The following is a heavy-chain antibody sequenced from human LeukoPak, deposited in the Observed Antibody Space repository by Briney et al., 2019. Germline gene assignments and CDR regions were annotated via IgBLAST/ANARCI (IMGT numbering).Heavy chain of an antibody. CDR1: GYTFTGYY. D-gene: IGHD1-1*01. CDR3: ARDRRTGTPFDY. Sequence: ASVKVSCKASGYTFTGYYMHWVRQAPGQGLEWMGWINPNSGGTNYAQKFQGRVTMTRDTSISTAYMELSRLRSEDTAVYYCARDRRTGTPFDYWGQGTLVTVSS. V-gene: IGHV1-2*02. J-gene: IGHJ4*02. CDR2: INPNSGGT.